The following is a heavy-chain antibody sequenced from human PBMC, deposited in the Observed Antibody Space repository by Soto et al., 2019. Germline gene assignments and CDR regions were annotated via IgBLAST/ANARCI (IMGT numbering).Heavy chain of an antibody. CDR2: ISSRSRFI. D-gene: IGHD3-16*01. CDR3: ARVRSFGYGPGAMDV. CDR1: GFTFSDYY. J-gene: IGHJ6*02. Sequence: QVQLVESGGGLVKPGGSLRVSCAASGFTFSDYYMTWIRQAPGKGLEWVSYISSRSRFIKDADSVKGRFIISRDNAKNSLSLQMNSLRVEGTAIYYCARVRSFGYGPGAMDVWGQGTTVTVSS. V-gene: IGHV3-11*06.